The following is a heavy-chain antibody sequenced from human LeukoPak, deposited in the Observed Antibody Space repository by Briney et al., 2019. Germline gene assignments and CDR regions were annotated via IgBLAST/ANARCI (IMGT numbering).Heavy chain of an antibody. CDR1: GYTFTSYY. D-gene: IGHD6-6*01. J-gene: IGHJ5*02. CDR2: INPSGGST. Sequence: GASVKVSCKASGYTFTSYYMHWVRQAPGQGLEWMGIINPSGGSTSYAQKFQGRVTMTRDTSTSTVYMELSSLRSEDTAVYYCAREYAPNGQLYNWFDPWGQGTLVTVSS. V-gene: IGHV1-46*01. CDR3: AREYAPNGQLYNWFDP.